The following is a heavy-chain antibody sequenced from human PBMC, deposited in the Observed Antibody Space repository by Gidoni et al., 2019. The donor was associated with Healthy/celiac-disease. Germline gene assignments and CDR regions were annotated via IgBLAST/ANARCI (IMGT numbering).Heavy chain of an antibody. CDR2: IYYSGST. J-gene: IGHJ3*02. Sequence: QVQLQESGPGLVHPSETLSLTCTVSGGSISSYYWSWIRQPPGKGLEWIGYIYYSGSTNYNPSLKSRVTISVDTSKNQFSLKRSSVTAADTAVYYCARGPKLMVRGEDSYDAFDIWGQGTMVTVSS. CDR3: ARGPKLMVRGEDSYDAFDI. D-gene: IGHD3-10*01. CDR1: GGSISSYY. V-gene: IGHV4-59*01.